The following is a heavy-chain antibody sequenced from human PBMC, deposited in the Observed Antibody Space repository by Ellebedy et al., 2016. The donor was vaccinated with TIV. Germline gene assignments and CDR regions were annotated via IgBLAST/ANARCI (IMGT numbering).Heavy chain of an antibody. D-gene: IGHD2-21*01. CDR2: IVGSGA. V-gene: IGHV3-23*01. CDR3: AKDRTPGDVYWVFDN. Sequence: GESLKISCAASGFTFSPYAMAWVRQAPGKGLEWVSGIVGSGAQKYADYVKGRFTISRDNSKRTVDLPMNSLIAEDTAVYFCAKDRTPGDVYWVFDNWGQGTLVSVSS. J-gene: IGHJ4*02. CDR1: GFTFSPYA.